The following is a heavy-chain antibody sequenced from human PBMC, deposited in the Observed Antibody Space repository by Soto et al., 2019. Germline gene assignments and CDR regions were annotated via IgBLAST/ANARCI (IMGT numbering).Heavy chain of an antibody. V-gene: IGHV1-69*13. CDR3: ARGMTGTTILYYYYGMDV. CDR2: IIPIFGTA. CDR1: GGTFSSYA. J-gene: IGHJ6*02. D-gene: IGHD1-7*01. Sequence: SVKVSCKASGGTFSSYAISWVRQAPGQGXEWMGGIIPIFGTANYAQKFQGRVTITADESTSTAYMELSSLRSEDTAVYYCARGMTGTTILYYYYGMDVWGQGTTVTVSS.